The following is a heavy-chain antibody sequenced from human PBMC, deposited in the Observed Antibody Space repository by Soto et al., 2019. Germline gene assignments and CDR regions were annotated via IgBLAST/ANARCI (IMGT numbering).Heavy chain of an antibody. CDR1: GYTFTSYG. V-gene: IGHV1-18*01. Sequence: QVQLVQSGAEVKKPGASVKVSCKASGYTFTSYGISWVRQAPGQGLEWMGWISAYNGNTNYAQKIQGRDTMTTDTPTSTAYMELSRLRSDDTAVYYCARDRGSDALDSWGQGTLVTFSS. CDR3: ARDRGSDALDS. CDR2: ISAYNGNT. J-gene: IGHJ4*02. D-gene: IGHD3-16*01.